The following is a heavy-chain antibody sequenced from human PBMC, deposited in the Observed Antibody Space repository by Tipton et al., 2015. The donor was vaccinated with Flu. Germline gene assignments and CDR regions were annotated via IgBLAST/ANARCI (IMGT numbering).Heavy chain of an antibody. V-gene: IGHV4-30-4*01. D-gene: IGHD3-10*01. Sequence: TLSLTCRVSRDSIDRSYAYWSWIRQRPGKGLEWIGYIYYTGNPYYNPSLKSRVVLSVDPSKNQFYLNLTSTTVADTAVYFCARVGGWVGSGTYFGRWGQGILVTVSS. CDR3: ARVGGWVGSGTYFGR. CDR2: IYYTGNP. J-gene: IGHJ1*01. CDR1: RDSIDRSYAY.